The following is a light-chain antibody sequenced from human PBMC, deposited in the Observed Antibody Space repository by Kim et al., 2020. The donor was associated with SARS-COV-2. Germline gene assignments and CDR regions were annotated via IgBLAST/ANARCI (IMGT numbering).Light chain of an antibody. V-gene: IGLV3-1*01. Sequence: SPGQTSSITCSGYKVGDKYACWYQQKPGQSPVLVIYQDSKRPSGIPERFSGSNSGNTATLTISGTQAMDEADYYCQAWDSSTEVFGTGTKVTVL. CDR3: QAWDSSTEV. J-gene: IGLJ1*01. CDR2: QDS. CDR1: KVGDKY.